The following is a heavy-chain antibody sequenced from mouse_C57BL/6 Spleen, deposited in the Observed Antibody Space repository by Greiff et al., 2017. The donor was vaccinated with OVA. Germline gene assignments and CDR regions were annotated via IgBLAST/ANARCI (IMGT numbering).Heavy chain of an antibody. V-gene: IGHV1-72*01. CDR1: GYTFTGYW. J-gene: IGHJ4*01. D-gene: IGHD1-1*01. Sequence: QVQLQQSGAELMKPGASVKLSCKATGYTFTGYWIEWVKQRPGHGLEWIGRIDPNSGGTKYNEKFKSKATLTVDKPSSTAYMQLSSLTSEDSAVYYCARGHYYGSSYAMDYWGQGTSVTVSS. CDR3: ARGHYYGSSYAMDY. CDR2: IDPNSGGT.